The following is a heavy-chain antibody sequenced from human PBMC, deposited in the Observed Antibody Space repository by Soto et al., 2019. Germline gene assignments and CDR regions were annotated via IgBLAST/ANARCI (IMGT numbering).Heavy chain of an antibody. CDR1: GFTFSSYA. D-gene: IGHD2-2*02. Sequence: ESGGGVVQPGRSLRLSCAASGFTFSSYAMHWVRQAPGKGLEWVAVISSDGSNNYYADSVKGRFTISRDNSKNTLYLQMNSLRAEDTAVYYCATSWDCSSTSCYTVDYWGQGTLVTVSS. J-gene: IGHJ4*02. CDR2: ISSDGSNN. CDR3: ATSWDCSSTSCYTVDY. V-gene: IGHV3-30-3*01.